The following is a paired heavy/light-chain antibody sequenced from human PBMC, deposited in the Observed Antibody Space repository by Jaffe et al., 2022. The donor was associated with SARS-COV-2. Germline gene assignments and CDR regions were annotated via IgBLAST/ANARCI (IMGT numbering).Heavy chain of an antibody. CDR3: AKGPQIVVVIG. D-gene: IGHD3-22*01. CDR1: GFTFSSYA. CDR2: ISSSGGST. J-gene: IGHJ4*02. V-gene: IGHV3-23*01. Sequence: EVQLLESGGGLVQPGGSLRLSCAASGFTFSSYAMSWVRQAPGKGLEWVSGISSSGGSTYYADSVKGRFTISRDNSKSTLNLQMNSLGVEDTAVYYCAKGPQIVVVIGWGQGTLVTVSS.
Light chain of an antibody. CDR1: SGSIASTY. CDR3: QSFDSSNLWV. Sequence: NFMLTQPHSVSESPGKTVTISCTGSSGSIASTYVQWYQQRPGSAPTTVIYEDNQRPSGVPDRFSGSIDSSSNSASLTISGLKTEDEADYYCQSFDSSNLWVFGGGTKLTVL. J-gene: IGLJ3*02. CDR2: EDN. V-gene: IGLV6-57*02.